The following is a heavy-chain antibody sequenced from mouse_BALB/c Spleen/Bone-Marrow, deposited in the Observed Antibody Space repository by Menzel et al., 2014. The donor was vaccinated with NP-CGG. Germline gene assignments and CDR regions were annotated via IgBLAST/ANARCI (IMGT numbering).Heavy chain of an antibody. J-gene: IGHJ4*01. CDR2: ISSGSSTI. CDR3: ARADGSYDYGRDC. D-gene: IGHD1-1*02. V-gene: IGHV5-17*02. Sequence: EVKLVESGGGLVQPGGSRKLSCAASGFTFSSFGMHWVRQAPEKGLEWVAYISSGSSTIYYADTVEGRFNISRDNPKNTLCLEMTGLRAEDTAMYYGARADGSYDYGRDCWGQGTSVTVSS. CDR1: GFTFSSFG.